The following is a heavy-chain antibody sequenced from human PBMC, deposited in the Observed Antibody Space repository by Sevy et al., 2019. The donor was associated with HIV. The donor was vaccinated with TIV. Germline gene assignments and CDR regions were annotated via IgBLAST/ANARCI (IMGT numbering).Heavy chain of an antibody. J-gene: IGHJ6*02. D-gene: IGHD2-15*01. CDR2: IWYDGINK. CDR1: GFTFSSYS. CDR3: ARAGDIVEVVAHYGMDV. V-gene: IGHV3-33*01. Sequence: GGCLRLSCAASGFTFSSYSMHWVRQAPGKGLEWVAVIWYDGINKYYGDSVKGRFTISRDNSKNTVYLQMNSLRAEDTAVYYCARAGDIVEVVAHYGMDVWGQGTTVTVSS.